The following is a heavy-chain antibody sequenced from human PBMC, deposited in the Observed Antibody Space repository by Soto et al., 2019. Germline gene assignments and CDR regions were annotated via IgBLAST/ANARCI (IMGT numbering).Heavy chain of an antibody. CDR1: GFTFSSYT. J-gene: IGHJ4*02. D-gene: IGHD2-15*01. V-gene: IGHV3-21*01. Sequence: EVQLVESGGGLVKPGGSLRLSCAASGFTFSSYTMNWVRQAPGKGLEWVSSISRSSSYIYFADSVKGRFTISRDNAKNSLYLQMNGLRAEDTAVYYCGAATGAYWGQGTLVTVPS. CDR3: GAATGAY. CDR2: ISRSSSYI.